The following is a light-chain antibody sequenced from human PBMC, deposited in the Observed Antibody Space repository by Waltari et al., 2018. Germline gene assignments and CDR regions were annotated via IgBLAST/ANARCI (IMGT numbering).Light chain of an antibody. V-gene: IGKV3-11*01. CDR3: HGRSNGPPGT. CDR1: QSVNEY. J-gene: IGKJ4*02. Sequence: EIVLTQSPATLSLSPGERATLSCRARQSVNEYLAWYQQIPGQAPRRRSEEASNRATGIPASGRGRGAGTDVTRTISWREPEEGAREDGHGRSNGPPGTCGGGTKVEIK. CDR2: EAS.